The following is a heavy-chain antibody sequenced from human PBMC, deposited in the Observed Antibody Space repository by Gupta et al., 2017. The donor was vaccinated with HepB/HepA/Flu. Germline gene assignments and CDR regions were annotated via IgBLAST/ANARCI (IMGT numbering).Heavy chain of an antibody. CDR2: ISWNSGSI. J-gene: IGHJ4*02. V-gene: IGHV3-9*01. D-gene: IGHD4-17*01. CDR1: GFTFDDYA. CDR3: AKVRLPWGRITTAEFDY. Sequence: EVQLVESGGGLVQPGRSLRLSCAASGFTFDDYAMHWVRQAPGKGLEWVSGISWNSGSIGYADSVKGRFTISRDNAKNSLYLQMNSLRAEDTALYYCAKVRLPWGRITTAEFDYWGQGTLVTVSS.